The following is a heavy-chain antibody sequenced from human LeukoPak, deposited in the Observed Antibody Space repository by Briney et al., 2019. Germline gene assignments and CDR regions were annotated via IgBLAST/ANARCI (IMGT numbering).Heavy chain of an antibody. CDR3: ARGTGWYDY. CDR1: GFTFSGYW. CDR2: IKPDGSDK. J-gene: IGHJ4*02. D-gene: IGHD6-19*01. Sequence: GGSLRLSCAASGFTFSGYWMTWVRQTPGKGLEWVANIKPDGSDKDYVDSVKGRFTISRDNAKNSLYLQMNSLRAEDTAVYYCARGTGWYDYWGQGTLV. V-gene: IGHV3-7*04.